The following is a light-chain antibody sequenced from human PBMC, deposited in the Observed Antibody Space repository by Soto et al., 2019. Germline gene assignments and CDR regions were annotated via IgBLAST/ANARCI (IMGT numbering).Light chain of an antibody. Sequence: DIQMTQSPSSLSASVGDRVTITCRASQGIANYLAWYQQKPGKVPKLLIYGASTLHSGVPSRFSGGGSGTDFTLTISSLQPEDVATYYCQVYNSAAFTFGPGTKVDIK. V-gene: IGKV1-27*01. CDR1: QGIANY. CDR3: QVYNSAAFT. CDR2: GAS. J-gene: IGKJ3*01.